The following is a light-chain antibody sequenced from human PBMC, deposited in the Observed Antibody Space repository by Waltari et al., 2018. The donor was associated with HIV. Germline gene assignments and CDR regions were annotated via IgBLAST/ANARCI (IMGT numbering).Light chain of an antibody. J-gene: IGLJ2*01. CDR2: EVT. Sequence: QSALTQPASVSGSPGQSVTISCTGTNSHVGSYNLVSWYQQHQGIAPKVICYEVTQRPSGVSSRFSGSKSGNTASLTISGLQAEDEANYYCCSYTGTNPFLLFGGGTKLTVL. CDR3: CSYTGTNPFLL. V-gene: IGLV2-23*02. CDR1: NSHVGSYNL.